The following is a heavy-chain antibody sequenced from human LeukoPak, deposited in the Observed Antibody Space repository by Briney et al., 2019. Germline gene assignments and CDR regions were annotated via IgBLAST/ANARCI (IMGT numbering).Heavy chain of an antibody. Sequence: ASVKVSCKASGYTFTGYYIHWVRQAPGQGLEWMGWINPNSGGTNYAQKFQGRVTMTRDTSISTAYMELSRLRSDDTAVYYCASLYSRYYYGSGSYYNHDYWGQGTLVTVSS. V-gene: IGHV1-2*02. CDR2: INPNSGGT. D-gene: IGHD3-10*01. CDR3: ASLYSRYYYGSGSYYNHDY. J-gene: IGHJ4*02. CDR1: GYTFTGYY.